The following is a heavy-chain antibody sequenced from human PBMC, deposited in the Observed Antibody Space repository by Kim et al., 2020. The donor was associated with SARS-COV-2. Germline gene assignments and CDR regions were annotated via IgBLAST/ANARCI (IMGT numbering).Heavy chain of an antibody. CDR2: SRNRAKSYTS. J-gene: IGHJ4*02. V-gene: IGHV3-72*01. Sequence: GGSLRLSCAASGFSFSEHYMEWVRQAPGKGLEWIGRSRNRAKSYTSEYAASVKGRFTISRDVSKNLLYLQMTSLKIEDTAVYYCVLSSNYELWRRAWGQGTLVTVSS. CDR3: VLSSNYELWRRA. CDR1: GFSFSEHY. D-gene: IGHD3-3*01.